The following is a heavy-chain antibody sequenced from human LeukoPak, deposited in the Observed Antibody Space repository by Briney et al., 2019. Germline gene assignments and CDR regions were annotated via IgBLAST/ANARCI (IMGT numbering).Heavy chain of an antibody. J-gene: IGHJ5*02. CDR2: IHHGGNT. D-gene: IGHD3-10*01. CDR1: GYSVSSNSY. V-gene: IGHV4-38-2*02. Sequence: SETLSLTCIVSGYSVSSNSYWAWIRQSPGKGLEWIGSIHHGGNTYYNPSLMSRVSMSIDTSKNQCSLNLSSVTAADTAVYYCARHSRGSGSPAWGQGTLVTVSS. CDR3: ARHSRGSGSPA.